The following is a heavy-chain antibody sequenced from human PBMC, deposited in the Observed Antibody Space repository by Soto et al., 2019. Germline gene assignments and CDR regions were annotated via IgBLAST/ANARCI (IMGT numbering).Heavy chain of an antibody. CDR1: GITFIYAW. CDR3: THLLSLAPPYSYL. Sequence: EVQLVESGGGLVKPGGSLRLSCAASGITFIYAWMDWVRQAPGKRLEWVGRIKSQASGGTIDYAAPVKGRFTISRDDSKNTVYLQMDSLKTEDTAVYYCTHLLSLAPPYSYLWGQGTQVTVSS. J-gene: IGHJ4*02. CDR2: IKSQASGGTI. D-gene: IGHD2-21*01. V-gene: IGHV3-15*07.